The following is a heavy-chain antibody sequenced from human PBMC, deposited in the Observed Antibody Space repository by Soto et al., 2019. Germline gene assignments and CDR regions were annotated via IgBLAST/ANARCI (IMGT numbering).Heavy chain of an antibody. CDR2: INPNSGDT. D-gene: IGHD4-17*01. CDR3: ARDYLTTVVTGY. CDR1: GYTFTGYY. Sequence: GASVKVSCKASGYTFTGYYMHWVRQAPGQGLEWMGWINPNSGDTNYAQKFQGRVTMTRDTSISTAYMELSRLRSDDTAVYYCARDYLTTVVTGYWGQGTLVTVSS. J-gene: IGHJ4*02. V-gene: IGHV1-2*02.